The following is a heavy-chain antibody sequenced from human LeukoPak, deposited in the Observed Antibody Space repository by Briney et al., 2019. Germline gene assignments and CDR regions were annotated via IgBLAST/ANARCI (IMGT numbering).Heavy chain of an antibody. D-gene: IGHD3-10*01. Sequence: GGSLRLSCAGSGFTFSSFGMNWVRQAPGKGLEWVSSISRSGGHISYADSWKGQFSISRDNAQNSLYLQMNSLRVEDTAVYYCARDSPRFGDLSPGSYQYGMDVWGQGTTVTVSS. J-gene: IGHJ6*02. CDR1: GFTFSSFG. CDR3: ARDSPRFGDLSPGSYQYGMDV. V-gene: IGHV3-21*01. CDR2: ISRSGGHI.